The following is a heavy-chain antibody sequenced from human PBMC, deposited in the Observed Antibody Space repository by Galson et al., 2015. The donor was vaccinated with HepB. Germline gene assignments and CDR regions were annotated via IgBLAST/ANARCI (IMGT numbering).Heavy chain of an antibody. D-gene: IGHD3-10*01. CDR3: TRRRPEYYGSGSSDRYGMDV. CDR2: IRSKANSYAT. J-gene: IGHJ6*02. V-gene: IGHV3-73*01. Sequence: SLRLSCAASGFTFSGSAMHWVRQASGKGLEWVGRIRSKANSYATAYAASVKGRFTISRDDSKNTAYLQMNSLKTEDTAVYYCTRRRPEYYGSGSSDRYGMDVWGQGTTVTVSS. CDR1: GFTFSGSA.